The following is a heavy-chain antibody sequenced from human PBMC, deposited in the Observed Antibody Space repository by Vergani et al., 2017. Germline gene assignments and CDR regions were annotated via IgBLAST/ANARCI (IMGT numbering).Heavy chain of an antibody. CDR3: ARVPSPNDYGDYGGDYYYYMDV. Sequence: QMQLVQSGPEVKKPGTSVKVSCKASGFTFTSSAMQWVRQARGQRLEWIGWIVVGSGNTNYAQKFQERVTITRDMSTSTAYMELSSLRSEDTAVYYCARVPSPNDYGDYGGDYYYYMDVWGKGTTVTVSS. CDR2: IVVGSGNT. V-gene: IGHV1-58*02. CDR1: GFTFTSSA. J-gene: IGHJ6*03. D-gene: IGHD4-17*01.